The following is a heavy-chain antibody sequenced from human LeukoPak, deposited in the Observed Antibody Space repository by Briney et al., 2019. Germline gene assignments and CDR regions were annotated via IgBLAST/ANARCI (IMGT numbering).Heavy chain of an antibody. J-gene: IGHJ4*02. CDR2: IYYSGST. Sequence: SETLSLTCTVSGGSISTYYWSWIRQPPGKGLEWIGHIYYSGSTNYNPSLKSRVTISVDTSNNQFSLKVTSVTAADTAVYYCARQVGYSSGWYIYWGQGTLVTVSS. D-gene: IGHD6-19*01. CDR3: ARQVGYSSGWYIY. CDR1: GGSISTYY. V-gene: IGHV4-59*08.